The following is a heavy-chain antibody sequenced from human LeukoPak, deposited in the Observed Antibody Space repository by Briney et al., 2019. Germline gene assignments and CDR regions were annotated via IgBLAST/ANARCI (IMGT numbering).Heavy chain of an antibody. J-gene: IGHJ4*02. Sequence: PSETLSLTCTVSGDSISTSSYYWGWIRQPPGKGLEWLGRIYYSGSTYYNPSLKSRVTIPVDTSKNQFSLNLYSVNAADTAVFYCARSYYYDYRQIDYWGQGTLVTVSS. CDR2: IYYSGST. D-gene: IGHD3-22*01. V-gene: IGHV4-39*01. CDR1: GDSISTSSYY. CDR3: ARSYYYDYRQIDY.